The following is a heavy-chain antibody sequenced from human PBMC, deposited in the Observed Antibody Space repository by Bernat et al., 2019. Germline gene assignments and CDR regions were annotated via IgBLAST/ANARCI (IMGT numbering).Heavy chain of an antibody. CDR1: GFIFSSYG. CDR2: IRSDGSSG. Sequence: QVQLVESGGGVVQPGRSLRLSCAASGFIFSSYGIHWVRQAPGKGLEWVAVIRSDGSSGYNAESGRGRFTISRDNAKNTLYLQMSSLSAEDTAVYYCARGGGYSGYYDYWGQGTLVTVSS. V-gene: IGHV3-33*01. J-gene: IGHJ4*02. D-gene: IGHD1-26*01. CDR3: ARGGGYSGYYDY.